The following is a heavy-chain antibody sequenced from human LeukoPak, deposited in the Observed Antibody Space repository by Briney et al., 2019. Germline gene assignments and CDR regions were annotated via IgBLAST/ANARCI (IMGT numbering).Heavy chain of an antibody. J-gene: IGHJ3*02. D-gene: IGHD2-2*01. V-gene: IGHV3-21*01. CDR1: GLTFSSYS. Sequence: PGGSLRLSCAASGLTFSSYSMNWVRQAPGKGLEWVSSISSSSSYIYYADSVKGRFTTSRDNAKNSLYLQMNSLRAEDTAVYYCARGYCSSTSCYHAFDIWGQGTMVTVSS. CDR3: ARGYCSSTSCYHAFDI. CDR2: ISSSSSYI.